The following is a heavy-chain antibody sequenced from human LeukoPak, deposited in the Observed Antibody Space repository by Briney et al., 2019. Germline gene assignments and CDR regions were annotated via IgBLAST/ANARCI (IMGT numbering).Heavy chain of an antibody. CDR1: GGSFSGYD. J-gene: IGHJ5*02. CDR3: ARGEYSSSSWFDP. CDR2: INHSGST. Sequence: RPSETLSLTGAVYGGSFSGYDWSWIRQPPGKGLEGIGEINHSGSTNYNPSLKSRVTISVDTSNNQFSLKLRSVTAADTAVYYCARGEYSSSSWFDPWGQGTLVTVSS. V-gene: IGHV4-34*01. D-gene: IGHD6-6*01.